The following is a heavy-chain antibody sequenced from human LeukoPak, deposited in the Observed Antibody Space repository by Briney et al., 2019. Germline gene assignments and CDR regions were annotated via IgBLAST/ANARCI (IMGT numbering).Heavy chain of an antibody. D-gene: IGHD2-2*01. J-gene: IGHJ3*01. CDR2: INGAGSST. V-gene: IGHV3-74*01. CDR1: GFTFISYW. Sequence: PGGSLRLSCAASGFTFISYWMHWVRQAPGKGLVWVSRINGAGSSTSYADSVKGRFTVSRDNAKNTLNLQMNSLRAEDTAVYYCARCTASCYANAFDVWGQGTLLTVSS. CDR3: ARCTASCYANAFDV.